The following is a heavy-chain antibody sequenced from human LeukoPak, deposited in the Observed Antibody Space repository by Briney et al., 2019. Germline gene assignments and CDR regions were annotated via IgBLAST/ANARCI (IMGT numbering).Heavy chain of an antibody. J-gene: IGHJ4*02. D-gene: IGHD2/OR15-2a*01. Sequence: PSETLSLTCAVCCGSFSDYYWTWLRQPPGKGVEWMVEINHSGSTNCNPSLQNRVTISVDTSNNQFFLRVTSWTAARTAVYFSVRAFYRANQYTGDYWGQGTLVTVSS. CDR1: CGSFSDYY. V-gene: IGHV4-34*01. CDR2: INHSGST. CDR3: VRAFYRANQYTGDY.